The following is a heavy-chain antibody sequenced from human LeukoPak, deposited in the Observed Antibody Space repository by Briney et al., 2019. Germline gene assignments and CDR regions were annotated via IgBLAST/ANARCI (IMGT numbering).Heavy chain of an antibody. Sequence: GGSLRLSCGVSGFTFSSYEMNWVRQAPGKGLEWVSYISSSGSTIYYADSVKGRFTISRDNAKNSLYLQMNSLRAEDTAVYYCARDIAAAAPTAGGWGQGTLVTVSS. J-gene: IGHJ4*02. V-gene: IGHV3-48*03. CDR1: GFTFSSYE. CDR2: ISSSGSTI. D-gene: IGHD6-13*01. CDR3: ARDIAAAAPTAGG.